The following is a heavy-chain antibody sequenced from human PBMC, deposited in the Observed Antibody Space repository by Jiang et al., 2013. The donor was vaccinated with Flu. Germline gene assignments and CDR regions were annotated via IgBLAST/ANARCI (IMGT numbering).Heavy chain of an antibody. V-gene: IGHV4-30-4*08. CDR2: IYYSGST. D-gene: IGHD1-26*01. CDR1: SISSGDYY. J-gene: IGHJ4*02. Sequence: SISSGDYYWSWIRQPPGKGLEWIGYIYYSGSTYYNPSLKSRVTISVDTSKNQFSLKLSSVTAADTAVYYCARSGWGRELPPDYWGQGTLVTVSS. CDR3: ARSGWGRELPPDY.